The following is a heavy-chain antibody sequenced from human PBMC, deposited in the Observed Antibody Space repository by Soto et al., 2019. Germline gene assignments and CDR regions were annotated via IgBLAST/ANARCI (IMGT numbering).Heavy chain of an antibody. V-gene: IGHV5-10-1*01. CDR3: ARPHYDSSGYSDPAAFDI. CDR1: GYSFTSYW. Sequence: GESLKISCKGSGYSFTSYWISWVRQMPGKGLEWMGRIDPSDSYTNYSPSFQGHVTISADKSISTAYLQWSSLKASDTAMYYCARPHYDSSGYSDPAAFDIWGQGTMVTVSS. D-gene: IGHD3-22*01. CDR2: IDPSDSYT. J-gene: IGHJ3*02.